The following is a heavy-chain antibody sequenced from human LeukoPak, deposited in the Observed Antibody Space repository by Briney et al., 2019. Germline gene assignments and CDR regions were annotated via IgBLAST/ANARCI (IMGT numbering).Heavy chain of an antibody. Sequence: VSVKVSCKVSGYTLTELSMHWVRQAPGKGLEWMGGFDPEDGETIYAQKFQGRVTMTEDTSTDTAYMELSSLRSEDTAVYYCARVSRRGYYDFWSGYHNDAFDIWGQGTMVTVSS. CDR2: FDPEDGET. V-gene: IGHV1-24*01. J-gene: IGHJ3*02. D-gene: IGHD3-3*01. CDR3: ARVSRRGYYDFWSGYHNDAFDI. CDR1: GYTLTELS.